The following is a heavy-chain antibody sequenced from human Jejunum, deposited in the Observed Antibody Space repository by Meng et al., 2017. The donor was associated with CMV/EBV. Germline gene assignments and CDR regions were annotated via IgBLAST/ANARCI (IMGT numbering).Heavy chain of an antibody. CDR1: GYTFTSYA. D-gene: IGHD2-2*01. CDR2: INGGNGKT. V-gene: IGHV1-3*01. J-gene: IGHJ4*02. CDR3: ARDVVVPAALTVRIDY. Sequence: QVQFVLSGAEGKKPGASVTASGKASGYTFTSYAIHWVRQAPGQRLEWMGWINGGNGKTKYSQKFQGRVTITRDTSASTAYMELSSLRSEDTAVYYCARDVVVPAALTVRIDYWGQGTLVTVS.